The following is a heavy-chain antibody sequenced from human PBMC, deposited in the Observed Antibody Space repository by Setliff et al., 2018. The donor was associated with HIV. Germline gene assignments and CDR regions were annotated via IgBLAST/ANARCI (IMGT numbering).Heavy chain of an antibody. CDR3: ARHYGDYVFDS. J-gene: IGHJ4*02. Sequence: SETLSLTCTVSGASIARSDYYWGWIRQPPGKGLEWIGSIYYTGSTYYNPSFKSRVTISVDTSENQFSLKMYSVTAADTAVYYCARHYGDYVFDSWGQGTLVTVSS. CDR2: IYYTGST. CDR1: GASIARSDYY. V-gene: IGHV4-39*01. D-gene: IGHD4-17*01.